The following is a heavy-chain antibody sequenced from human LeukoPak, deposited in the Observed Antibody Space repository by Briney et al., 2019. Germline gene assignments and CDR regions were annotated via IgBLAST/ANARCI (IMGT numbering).Heavy chain of an antibody. J-gene: IGHJ4*02. D-gene: IGHD5-24*01. CDR3: ARRRLGYYFDY. Sequence: SETLSLTCGVYGGSFSGYYWSWIRQPPGKGPEWIGEINPRGSTSYNPSLKSRVTLSADTSKNQFSLTLNSVTAADTAVYYCARRRLGYYFDYWGQGTLVTVSS. V-gene: IGHV4-34*01. CDR1: GGSFSGYY. CDR2: INPRGST.